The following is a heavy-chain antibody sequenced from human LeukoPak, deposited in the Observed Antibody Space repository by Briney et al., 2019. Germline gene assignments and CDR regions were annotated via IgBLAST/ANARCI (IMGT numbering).Heavy chain of an antibody. CDR1: GFTVSSNY. CDR3: ARALAADDAFDI. D-gene: IGHD6-13*01. CDR2: IYSGGST. J-gene: IGHJ3*02. V-gene: IGHV3-53*01. Sequence: GGSLRLSCAASGFTVSSNYMCWVRQAPGKGLEWVSVIYSGGSTYYADSVKGRFTISRDNSKNTLYLQMNSLRAEDTAVYYCARALAADDAFDIWGQGAMVTVSS.